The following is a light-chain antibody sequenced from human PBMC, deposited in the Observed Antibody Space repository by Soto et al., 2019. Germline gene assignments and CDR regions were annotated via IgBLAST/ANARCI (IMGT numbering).Light chain of an antibody. Sequence: EIVLTQSTATLSLSPGVRATLSCRASQSVSSYLAWYQQKPGQAPRLLIYGASSRATGIPDRFSGSGSGTDFTLTISRLEPEDFAVYYCQQYGSSPWTFGQGTKVDIK. CDR1: QSVSSY. CDR2: GAS. V-gene: IGKV3-20*01. J-gene: IGKJ1*01. CDR3: QQYGSSPWT.